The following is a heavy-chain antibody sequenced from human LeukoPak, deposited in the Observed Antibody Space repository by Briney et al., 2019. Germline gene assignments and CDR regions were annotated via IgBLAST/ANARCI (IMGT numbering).Heavy chain of an antibody. D-gene: IGHD2/OR15-2a*01. CDR2: INHSGST. J-gene: IGHJ4*02. Sequence: SETLSLTCAVYGGSFSGYYWSWIRQPPGKGLEWIGEINHSGSTNYNPSLKSRVTISVDTSKNQFSLKLSSVTAADTAVYYCAGGGNPPDYWGQGTLVTVSS. CDR1: GGSFSGYY. CDR3: AGGGNPPDY. V-gene: IGHV4-34*01.